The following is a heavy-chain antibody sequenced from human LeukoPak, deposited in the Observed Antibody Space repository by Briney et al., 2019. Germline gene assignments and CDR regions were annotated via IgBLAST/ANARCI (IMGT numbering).Heavy chain of an antibody. Sequence: GGALRLSCAAPRFTLLQYSLTWVRPPPREGGGGGSPIIGSATSRFYAASVEGRFTISRDNSNNTLYLHLSGLRVEDTAVYYCAKHPGPYGANPFNSWGLGVLVTVSS. V-gene: IGHV3-23*01. CDR2: IIGSATSR. J-gene: IGHJ4*02. CDR3: AKHPGPYGANPFNS. CDR1: RFTLLQYS. D-gene: IGHD4-23*01.